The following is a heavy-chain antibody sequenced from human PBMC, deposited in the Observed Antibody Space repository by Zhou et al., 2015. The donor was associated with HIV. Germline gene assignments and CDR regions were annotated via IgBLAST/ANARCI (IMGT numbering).Heavy chain of an antibody. D-gene: IGHD6-19*01. J-gene: IGHJ4*02. CDR1: EFTFSVYI. CDR2: ISGTDGST. V-gene: IGHV3-23*04. CDR3: ATGHGAGWHTAGY. Sequence: EVQLVESGGGLVPPGGSLRLACDTSEFTFSVYILYWFRQIPGKGLEWVSSISGTDGSTHYIDSVKGRFTIARDNSKRTVYLNMSSLRVEDTAFYYCATGHGAGWHTAGYWGQGTPVT.